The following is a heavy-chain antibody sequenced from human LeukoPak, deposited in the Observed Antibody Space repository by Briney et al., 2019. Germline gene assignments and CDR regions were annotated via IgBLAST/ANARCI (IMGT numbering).Heavy chain of an antibody. J-gene: IGHJ3*02. CDR3: ARELGLVVRGPHAFDI. CDR1: GGSISSYY. CDR2: IYYSGST. V-gene: IGHV4-59*01. D-gene: IGHD3-10*01. Sequence: SETLSLTCTVSGGSISSYYWSWIRQPPGKGLEWIGYIYYSGSTNYNPSLKSRVTISVDTSKNQFSLKLSSVTAADTAVYYCARELGLVVRGPHAFDIWGQGIMVTVSS.